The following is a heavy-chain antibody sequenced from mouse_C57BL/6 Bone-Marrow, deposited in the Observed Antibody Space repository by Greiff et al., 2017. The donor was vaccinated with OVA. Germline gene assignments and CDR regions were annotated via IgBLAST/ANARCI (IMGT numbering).Heavy chain of an antibody. CDR3: TTSPLYYGSSYDY. CDR1: GFNIEDDY. Sequence: EVQLQQSGAELVRPGASVKLSCTASGFNIEDDYMHWVKQRPEQGLEWIGWIDPENGDTEYASKFQGKATITADTSSNTAYLQLSSLTSEDTAVYYCTTSPLYYGSSYDYWGQGTTLTVSS. J-gene: IGHJ2*01. V-gene: IGHV14-4*01. CDR2: IDPENGDT. D-gene: IGHD1-1*01.